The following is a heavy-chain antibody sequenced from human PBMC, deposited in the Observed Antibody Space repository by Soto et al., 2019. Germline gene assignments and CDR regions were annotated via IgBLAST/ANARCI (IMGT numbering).Heavy chain of an antibody. Sequence: PSETLSLTCNVSGGSIRSYYWSWVRQPAGKPLEWIGRIYTSGSTNYNPSLKSRVTISVDTSKNQFSLKLSSVTAADTAVYYCARDYSSSSFDYWGQGTLVTVSS. CDR2: IYTSGST. J-gene: IGHJ4*02. D-gene: IGHD6-13*01. CDR3: ARDYSSSSFDY. CDR1: GGSIRSYY. V-gene: IGHV4-4*07.